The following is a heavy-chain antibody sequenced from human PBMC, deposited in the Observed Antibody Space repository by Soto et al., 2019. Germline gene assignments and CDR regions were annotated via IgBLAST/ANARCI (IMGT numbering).Heavy chain of an antibody. V-gene: IGHV1-8*02. D-gene: IGHD6-13*01. CDR3: GRGPSPRAPAGGTPYYFAMDV. J-gene: IGHJ6*02. Sequence: ASVKVSCKASGYDFTAYDINWVRQASGQGLEWMGWMNPINGASGFAQRFQGRVSMTRNTATDTAYLDLTGLRSDDTAVYYCGRGPSPRAPAGGTPYYFAMDVWGQGTTVTVSS. CDR1: GYDFTAYD. CDR2: MNPINGAS.